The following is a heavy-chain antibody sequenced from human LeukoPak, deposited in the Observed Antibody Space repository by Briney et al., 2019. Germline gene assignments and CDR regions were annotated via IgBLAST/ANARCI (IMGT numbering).Heavy chain of an antibody. CDR3: ATGSQPDYGDYLNWFDP. CDR2: FDPEDGET. J-gene: IGHJ5*02. CDR1: GYTLTELS. Sequence: ASVKVSCKVSGYTLTELSMHWVRQAPGKGLEWMGGFDPEDGETIYAQKFQGRVTMTEDTSTDTAYMELSSLRSEDTAVYYCATGSQPDYGDYLNWFDPWDQGTLVTVSS. V-gene: IGHV1-24*01. D-gene: IGHD4-17*01.